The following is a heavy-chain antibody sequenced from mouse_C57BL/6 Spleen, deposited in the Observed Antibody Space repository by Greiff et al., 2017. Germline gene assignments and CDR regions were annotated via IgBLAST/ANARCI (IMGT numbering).Heavy chain of an antibody. CDR1: GYTFTSYW. V-gene: IGHV1-69*01. Sequence: VQLQQPGAELVMPGASVKLSCKASGYTFTSYWMHWVKQRPGQGLEWIGEIDPSDSYTNYNQKFKGKSTLTVDKSSSTAYMQLSSLTSEDSAVYYCAREITTVVARKGSFAYWGQGTLVTVSA. CDR2: IDPSDSYT. CDR3: AREITTVVARKGSFAY. D-gene: IGHD1-1*01. J-gene: IGHJ3*01.